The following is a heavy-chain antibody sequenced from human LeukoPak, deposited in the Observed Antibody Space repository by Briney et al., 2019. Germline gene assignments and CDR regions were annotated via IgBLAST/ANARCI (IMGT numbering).Heavy chain of an antibody. D-gene: IGHD6-19*01. V-gene: IGHV4-59*08. CDR2: IYYSGST. J-gene: IGHJ4*02. Sequence: PSETLSLTCAVYGVSFSGYYWNWIRQPPGKGLEWIGYIYYSGSTNYNPSLKSRVTISVDTSKNQFSLKLSSVTAADTAVYYCATQGYSSGWYMYYWGQGTLVTVSS. CDR3: ATQGYSSGWYMYY. CDR1: GVSFSGYY.